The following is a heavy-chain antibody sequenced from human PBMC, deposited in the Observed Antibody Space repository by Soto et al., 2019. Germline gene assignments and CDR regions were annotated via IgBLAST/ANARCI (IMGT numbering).Heavy chain of an antibody. Sequence: GGSLRLSCAASGFTFSSYAMSWVRPAPGKGLEWVSAISGSGGSTYYADSVKGRFTTSRDNSKNTLYLQMNSLRAEDTAVYYCAKNRLWFGESPIDYWGQGTLVTVSS. D-gene: IGHD3-10*01. CDR1: GFTFSSYA. V-gene: IGHV3-23*01. CDR2: ISGSGGST. J-gene: IGHJ4*02. CDR3: AKNRLWFGESPIDY.